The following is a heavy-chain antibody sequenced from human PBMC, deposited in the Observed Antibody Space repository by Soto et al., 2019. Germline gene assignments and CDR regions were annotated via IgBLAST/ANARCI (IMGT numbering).Heavy chain of an antibody. CDR2: IKSKTDGGTT. D-gene: IGHD5-18*01. CDR1: GFTFSNAW. V-gene: IGHV3-15*01. J-gene: IGHJ6*03. CDR3: TTGGYSYGRYYYYMDV. Sequence: GGSLRLSCAASGFTFSNAWMSWVRQAPGKGLEWVGRIKSKTDGGTTDYAAPVKGRFTISRDDSKNTLYLQMNSLKTEDTAVYYCTTGGYSYGRYYYYMDVWGKGTTVTISS.